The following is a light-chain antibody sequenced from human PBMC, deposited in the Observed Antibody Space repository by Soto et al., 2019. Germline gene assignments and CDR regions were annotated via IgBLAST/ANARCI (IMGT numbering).Light chain of an antibody. Sequence: QSALTQPPSASGTPGQRVTISCSGSSSNIGINTVSWYQQLPGTAPKLLIYNNNQRPSGVPDRFSGSKSGTSASLAISGLQSEDEADYYCAAWDDSLNGVVFGGGTKVTVL. V-gene: IGLV1-44*01. J-gene: IGLJ2*01. CDR1: SSNIGINT. CDR2: NNN. CDR3: AAWDDSLNGVV.